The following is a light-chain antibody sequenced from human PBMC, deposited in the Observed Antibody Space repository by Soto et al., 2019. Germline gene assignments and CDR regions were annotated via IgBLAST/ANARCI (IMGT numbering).Light chain of an antibody. CDR3: QQYNSWPLT. J-gene: IGKJ4*01. CDR2: DAS. Sequence: EIVLTQSPGTLSLSPGEIATLSCRASQTVSSTSLAWYQQRPGQAPRLLIFDASTRVTGIPDRFSGSGSGTDFTLTISRLEPEDFAVYYCQQYNSWPLTFGGGTKVEIK. CDR1: QTVSSTS. V-gene: IGKV3-20*01.